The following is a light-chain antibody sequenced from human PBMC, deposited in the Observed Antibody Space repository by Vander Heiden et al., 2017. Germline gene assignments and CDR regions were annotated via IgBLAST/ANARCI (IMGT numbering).Light chain of an antibody. CDR1: QDISNY. CDR3: QQYYNLPWA. CDR2: DAS. V-gene: IGKV1-33*01. J-gene: IGKJ3*01. Sequence: DIQLTQSPSSLSASVGDRVTITCQASQDISNYLNWYQQKPGKAPKLLIYDASNLETGVPSRFSGSGSGTDFTFTISSLQPEDIATYYCQQYYNLPWAFGPGTKVDIK.